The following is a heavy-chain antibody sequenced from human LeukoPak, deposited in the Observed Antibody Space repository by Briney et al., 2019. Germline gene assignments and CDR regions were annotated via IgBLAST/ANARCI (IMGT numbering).Heavy chain of an antibody. V-gene: IGHV3-20*01. Sequence: GGSLRLSCAASGFTFDDYGMSWVRQAPGKRLEWVSGINWNGGSTGYADSVKGRFTISRDNAKNSLYLQMNSLRAEDTALYHCARGLGIAAAGISSDWGQGTLVTVSS. CDR2: INWNGGST. CDR3: ARGLGIAAAGISSD. CDR1: GFTFDDYG. D-gene: IGHD6-13*01. J-gene: IGHJ4*02.